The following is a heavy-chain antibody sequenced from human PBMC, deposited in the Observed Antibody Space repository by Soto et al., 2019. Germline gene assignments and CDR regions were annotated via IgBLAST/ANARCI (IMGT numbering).Heavy chain of an antibody. D-gene: IGHD3-3*01. Sequence: QITLKESGPTLVKPTQTLTLTCTFSGFSLSTSGVGVGWIRQPPGKALEWLALIYWDDDKRYSPSLKSRLTITKDTSKNQVVLTMTNMDPVDTATYYCARYYDFWSGYYYYYSGMDVWGQGTTVTVSS. CDR1: GFSLSTSGVG. CDR3: ARYYDFWSGYYYYYSGMDV. V-gene: IGHV2-5*02. J-gene: IGHJ6*02. CDR2: IYWDDDK.